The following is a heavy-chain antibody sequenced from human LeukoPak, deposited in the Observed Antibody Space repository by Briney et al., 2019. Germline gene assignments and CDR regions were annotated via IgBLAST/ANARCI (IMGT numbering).Heavy chain of an antibody. D-gene: IGHD4-17*01. J-gene: IGHJ6*03. CDR3: ARRRGGDYGMYYYYYMDV. CDR1: GGSISSYY. CDR2: IYYSGST. Sequence: SETLSLTCTVSGGSISSYYWSWIRQPPGKGLEWIGYIYYSGSTNYNPSLKSRVTISVDTSKNQFSLKLSSVTAADTAMYYCARRRGGDYGMYYYYYMDVWGKGTTVTVSS. V-gene: IGHV4-59*01.